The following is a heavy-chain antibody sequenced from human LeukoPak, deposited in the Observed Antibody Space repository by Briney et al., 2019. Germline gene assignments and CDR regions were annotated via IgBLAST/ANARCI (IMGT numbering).Heavy chain of an antibody. CDR2: ISGSGGST. Sequence: GGSLRLSCAASGFTFSSYAMSWVRQAPGKGLEWVSAISGSGGSTYYADSGKGRFTIARDNSKNTLYRQTNSLRAEDTAVYDCAKIAWFGESPWAYWGQGTLVTVSS. D-gene: IGHD3-10*01. CDR3: AKIAWFGESPWAY. J-gene: IGHJ4*02. CDR1: GFTFSSYA. V-gene: IGHV3-23*01.